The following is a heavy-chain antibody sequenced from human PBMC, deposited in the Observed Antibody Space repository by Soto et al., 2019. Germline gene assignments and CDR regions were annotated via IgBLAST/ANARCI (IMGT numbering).Heavy chain of an antibody. V-gene: IGHV1-2*04. J-gene: IGHJ4*02. CDR1: GYTFTGYY. Sequence: ASVKVSCKASGYTFTGYYMHWVRQAPGQGLEWMGWINPNSGGTNYAQKFQGWVTMTRDTSISTAYMELSRLRSDDTAVYYCARAPTRDCSGGSCYVGEFDYWGQGTLVTVSS. CDR3: ARAPTRDCSGGSCYVGEFDY. CDR2: INPNSGGT. D-gene: IGHD2-15*01.